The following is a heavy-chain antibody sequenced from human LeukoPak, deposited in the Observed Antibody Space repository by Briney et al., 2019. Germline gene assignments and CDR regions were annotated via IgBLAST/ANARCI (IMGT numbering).Heavy chain of an antibody. CDR1: GFTFSSYA. CDR2: ISGSGGST. Sequence: PGGSLRLSCAASGFTFSSYAMSWVRHAPGKGLEWVSTISGSGGSTYYADSVKGRFTISRDNSKNTLYLQMNSLRAEDTAVYYCAKSLLRYFDWLQDFDYWGQGTLVTVSS. CDR3: AKSLLRYFDWLQDFDY. D-gene: IGHD3-9*01. J-gene: IGHJ4*02. V-gene: IGHV3-23*01.